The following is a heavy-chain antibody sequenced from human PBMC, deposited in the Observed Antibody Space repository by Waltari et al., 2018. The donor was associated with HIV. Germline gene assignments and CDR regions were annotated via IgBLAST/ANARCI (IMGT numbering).Heavy chain of an antibody. CDR3: ARRPGYCSGTRCYYSHWFDP. V-gene: IGHV2-5*01. J-gene: IGHJ5*02. D-gene: IGHD2-2*03. Sequence: QITLEESGPTLVKHTQTLTLTCTFSGFSLSTSGVGVGWIRQPPGKALEWLALIYWNGNKHYSPSLKSRVTITKETSKDQLVLKMTNMDPADTATYFCARRPGYCSGTRCYYSHWFDPWGQGTLVTVSS. CDR1: GFSLSTSGVG. CDR2: IYWNGNK.